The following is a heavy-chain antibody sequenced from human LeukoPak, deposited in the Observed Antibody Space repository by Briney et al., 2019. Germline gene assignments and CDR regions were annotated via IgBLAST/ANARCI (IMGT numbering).Heavy chain of an antibody. CDR2: ISSSSSYI. J-gene: IGHJ4*02. V-gene: IGHV3-21*01. Sequence: PGGSLRLSCAASGFTLSSYWMHWVRQAPGKGLEWVSSISSSSSYIYYADSVKGRFTISRDNAKNSLYLQMNILRAEDTAVYYCARPGGNIFDYWGQGTLVTVSS. CDR3: ARPGGNIFDY. CDR1: GFTLSSYW. D-gene: IGHD1/OR15-1a*01.